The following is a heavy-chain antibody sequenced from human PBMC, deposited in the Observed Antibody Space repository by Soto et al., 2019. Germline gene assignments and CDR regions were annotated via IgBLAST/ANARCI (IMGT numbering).Heavy chain of an antibody. V-gene: IGHV4-31*01. CDR1: GGSISSGGYY. Sequence: QVQLQESGPGLVKPSQTLSLTCTVSGGSISSGGYYWSWIRQHPAKGLEWIGYIYYNGNTYYNPSLKSQAAISVDTSKNQFSLNLRSVTAADTAVYYCARDPTPTTATIYACDIWGQGTMVTVSS. CDR3: ARDPTPTTATIYACDI. CDR2: IYYNGNT. J-gene: IGHJ3*02. D-gene: IGHD5-12*01.